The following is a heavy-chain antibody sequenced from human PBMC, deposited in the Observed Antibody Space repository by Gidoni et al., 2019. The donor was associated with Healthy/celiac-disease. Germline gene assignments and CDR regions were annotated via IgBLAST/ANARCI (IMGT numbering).Heavy chain of an antibody. V-gene: IGHV3-49*02. J-gene: IGHJ4*02. Sequence: RFTISRDDSKSIAYLQMNSLKTEDTAVYYCTRDSGGYDLGDYWGQGTLVTVSS. D-gene: IGHD5-12*01. CDR3: TRDSGGYDLGDY.